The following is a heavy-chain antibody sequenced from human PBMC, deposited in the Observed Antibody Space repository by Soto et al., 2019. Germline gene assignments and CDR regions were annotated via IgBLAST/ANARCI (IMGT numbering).Heavy chain of an antibody. Sequence: QVQLVQSGAEVKKPGASVKISCKASGDTFTRYTMNWVRQAPGQRLKWMGWINPDNGNTKSSQKFQDRVIITRDTSASTAYMDLSSLRSEDTAVYYCARGIATGQLDPWGQGTLVTVSS. CDR1: GDTFTRYT. J-gene: IGHJ5*02. V-gene: IGHV1-3*01. CDR2: INPDNGNT. CDR3: ARGIATGQLDP. D-gene: IGHD2-15*01.